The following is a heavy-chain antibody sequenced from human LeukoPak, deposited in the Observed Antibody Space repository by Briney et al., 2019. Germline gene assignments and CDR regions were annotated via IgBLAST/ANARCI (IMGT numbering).Heavy chain of an antibody. J-gene: IGHJ5*02. D-gene: IGHD1-26*01. CDR2: ISAYNGNT. V-gene: IGHV1-18*01. CDR1: GYTFTSYG. CDR3: ARDNSVGDYAWWFDP. Sequence: ASVKVSCKASGYTFTSYGISWVRQAPGQGLEWMGWISAYNGNTNYAQKLQGRVTMTTDTSTSTDYMELSSLRSEDTAVYYCARDNSVGDYAWWFDPWGQGTLVTVSS.